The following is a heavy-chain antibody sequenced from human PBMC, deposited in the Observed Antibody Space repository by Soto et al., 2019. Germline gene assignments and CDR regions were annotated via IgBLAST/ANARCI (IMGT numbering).Heavy chain of an antibody. CDR3: AHRGYGNYPRDNWFDP. CDR1: GFSLTTAGAG. D-gene: IGHD4-17*01. V-gene: IGHV2-5*01. J-gene: IGHJ5*02. CDR2: IYWNDDT. Sequence: QITLKESGPTLVKPTQTLTLTCTFSGFSLTTAGAGVGWIRQPPGKALEWLALIYWNDDTRYSPSLKSRLTITKDTSKNQVVLRMTNMDPVDTATYYCAHRGYGNYPRDNWFDPWGQGIPVIVSS.